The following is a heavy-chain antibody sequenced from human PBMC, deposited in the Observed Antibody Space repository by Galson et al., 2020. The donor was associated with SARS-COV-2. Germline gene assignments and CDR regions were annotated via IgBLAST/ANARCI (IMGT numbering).Heavy chain of an antibody. Sequence: GESLKISCAASGFTFRSYGMHWVRQAPGKGLEWVSAISGSGGNTYYADSVKGRFTISRDNPKNTLYLQMNSLRAEDTALYYCAKVYDVTMVVAAAFDYWGQGTLLTVSS. D-gene: IGHD3-22*01. J-gene: IGHJ4*02. CDR2: ISGSGGNT. CDR1: GFTFRSYG. CDR3: AKVYDVTMVVAAAFDY. V-gene: IGHV3-23*01.